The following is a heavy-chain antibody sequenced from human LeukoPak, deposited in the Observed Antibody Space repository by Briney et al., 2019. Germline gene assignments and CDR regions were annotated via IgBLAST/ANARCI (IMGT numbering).Heavy chain of an antibody. V-gene: IGHV7-4-1*02. J-gene: IGHJ4*02. CDR3: ARGTVGYSSGWSFDY. CDR2: INTNTGNP. D-gene: IGHD6-19*01. CDR1: GYTFTSYG. Sequence: GASVKVSCKASGYTFTSYGISWVRQAPGQGLEWMGWINTNTGNPTYAQGFTGRFVFSLDTSVSTAYLQISSLKAEDTAVYYCARGTVGYSSGWSFDYWGQGTLVTVSS.